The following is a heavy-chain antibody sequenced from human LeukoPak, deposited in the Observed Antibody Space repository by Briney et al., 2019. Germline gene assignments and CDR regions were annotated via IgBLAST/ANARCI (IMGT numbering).Heavy chain of an antibody. V-gene: IGHV3-66*01. CDR1: GFTVSSNY. D-gene: IGHD4-17*01. Sequence: SGGSLRLSCAPSGFTVSSNYMSWVRQAPGKGLEWVSVIYSGGSTYYADSVKGRFTISRDNYTLYLQMNSLRAEDTAVYYCARVDYGDYGFDYWGQGTLVTVSS. J-gene: IGHJ4*02. CDR2: IYSGGST. CDR3: ARVDYGDYGFDY.